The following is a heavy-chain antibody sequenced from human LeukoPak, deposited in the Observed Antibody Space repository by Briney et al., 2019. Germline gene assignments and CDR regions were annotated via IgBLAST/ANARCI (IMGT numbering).Heavy chain of an antibody. D-gene: IGHD1-14*01. CDR2: ITSSSGTI. CDR1: GFTFSSYS. J-gene: IGHJ4*01. CDR3: ARDRTTLIDY. V-gene: IGHV3-48*02. Sequence: GGSLRLSCSASGFTFSSYSMDWVRQAPGKGLERLSYITSSSGTIYYADSVKGRFTVSRDNAKNSLYLQMNSLRDEDTAYYCARDRTTLIDYWGQGIQVTVSS.